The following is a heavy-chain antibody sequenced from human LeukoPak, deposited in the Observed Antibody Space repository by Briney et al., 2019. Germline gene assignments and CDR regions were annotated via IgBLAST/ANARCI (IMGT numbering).Heavy chain of an antibody. Sequence: GGSLRLSCAASGFTVSSNYMSWVRQAPGKGLEWVSVIYSGGSTYYADSVRGRFTISRDNSKNTLYLQMNSLRAEDTAVYYCARYIAAAGRYFDHWGQGTLVTVSS. CDR1: GFTVSSNY. J-gene: IGHJ4*02. V-gene: IGHV3-66*02. D-gene: IGHD6-13*01. CDR2: IYSGGST. CDR3: ARYIAAAGRYFDH.